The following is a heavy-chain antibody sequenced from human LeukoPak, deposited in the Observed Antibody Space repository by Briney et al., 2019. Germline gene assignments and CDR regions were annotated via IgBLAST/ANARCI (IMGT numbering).Heavy chain of an antibody. CDR2: IYYSGNT. Sequence: PSQTLSLTCTVSGYSISSGVYYWTWIRQDPGKGLEWIGYIYYSGNTFYNPALKSRATISVDTSKNQFSLTLSPVTAADTAVYYCARVETTMIRYWGQGTLVAVSS. CDR3: ARVETTMIRY. CDR1: GYSISSGVYY. J-gene: IGHJ4*02. V-gene: IGHV4-31*03. D-gene: IGHD3-16*01.